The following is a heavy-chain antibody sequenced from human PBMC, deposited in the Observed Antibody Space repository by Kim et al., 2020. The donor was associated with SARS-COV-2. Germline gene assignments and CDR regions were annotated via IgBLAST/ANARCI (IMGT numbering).Heavy chain of an antibody. J-gene: IGHJ5*02. V-gene: IGHV3-30*18. D-gene: IGHD2-2*03. Sequence: GGSLRLSCAASGFTFSSYGMHWVRQAPGKGLEWVAVISYDGSNKYYADSVKGRFTISRDNSKNTLYLQMNSLRAEDTAVYYCAKDAWISWGQGTLVTVSS. CDR1: GFTFSSYG. CDR3: AKDAWIS. CDR2: ISYDGSNK.